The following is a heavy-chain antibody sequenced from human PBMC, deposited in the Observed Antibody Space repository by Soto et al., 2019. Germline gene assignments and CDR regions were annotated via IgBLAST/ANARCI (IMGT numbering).Heavy chain of an antibody. CDR3: ASATMAHAAVDADY. CDR2: ISAYNGNT. J-gene: IGHJ4*02. D-gene: IGHD6-19*01. V-gene: IGHV1-18*01. Sequence: ASVKVSCKASGYTFTSYGISWVRQAPGQGLEWMGWISAYNGNTNYAQKLQGRVTMTTDTSTSTAYMELRSLRSDDTAVYYCASATMAHAAVDADYWGQGTLVTVSS. CDR1: GYTFTSYG.